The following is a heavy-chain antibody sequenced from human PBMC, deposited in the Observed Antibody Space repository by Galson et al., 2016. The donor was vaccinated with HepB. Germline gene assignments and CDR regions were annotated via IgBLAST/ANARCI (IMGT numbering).Heavy chain of an antibody. Sequence: SVKVSCKASGYTFTNYPINWVRQAPGQRLEWMGWINPANGDTRYSQNFQGRATITRDTSAGTAYMELDSLTSEDTAVYYCVRDPVGGWAPFGYWGHGTLVTVSS. CDR2: INPANGDT. D-gene: IGHD6-19*01. J-gene: IGHJ4*01. CDR3: VRDPVGGWAPFGY. CDR1: GYTFTNYP. V-gene: IGHV1-3*01.